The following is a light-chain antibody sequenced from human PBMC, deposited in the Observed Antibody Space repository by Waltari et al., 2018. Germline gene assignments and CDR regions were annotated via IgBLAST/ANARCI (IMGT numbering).Light chain of an antibody. J-gene: IGKJ4*01. V-gene: IGKV1-39*01. CDR3: QQRSNWPPT. CDR2: AAS. Sequence: DIQMTQSPSSLSASVGDRVTITCRASQYISTYLNWYQQRPGKAPKLLIYAASVLQDGVPSRFSGSGSATDFTLTISSLEPEDFAVYYCQQRSNWPPTFGGGTKVEIK. CDR1: QYISTY.